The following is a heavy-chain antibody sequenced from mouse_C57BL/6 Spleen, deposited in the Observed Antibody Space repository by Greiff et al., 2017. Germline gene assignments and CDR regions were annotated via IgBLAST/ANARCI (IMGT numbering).Heavy chain of an antibody. J-gene: IGHJ2*01. Sequence: VQLQQPGAELVRPGASVTLSCKASGYTFTDYEMHWVKPTPVHGLEWIGAIDPENGGTAYNQKFKGKDILTADKTSSTSYMEHRSLTSEDSAVYYCTRKAPITTVVATDYWGQGTTLTVSS. D-gene: IGHD1-1*01. CDR1: GYTFTDYE. CDR2: IDPENGGT. CDR3: TRKAPITTVVATDY. V-gene: IGHV1-15*01.